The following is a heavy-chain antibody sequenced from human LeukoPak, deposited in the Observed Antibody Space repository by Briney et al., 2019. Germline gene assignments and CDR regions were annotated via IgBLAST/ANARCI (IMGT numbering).Heavy chain of an antibody. CDR2: IIPIFGTA. CDR1: GGTFSSYA. CDR3: ADRVGYSAGYFDY. J-gene: IGHJ4*02. V-gene: IGHV1-69*13. D-gene: IGHD5-12*01. Sequence: GASVKVSCKASGGTFSSYAISWVRQAPGQGLEWMGGIIPIFGTANYAQKFQGRVTITADESTSTAYMELSSLRSEDTAVYYCADRVGYSAGYFDYWGQGTLVTVSS.